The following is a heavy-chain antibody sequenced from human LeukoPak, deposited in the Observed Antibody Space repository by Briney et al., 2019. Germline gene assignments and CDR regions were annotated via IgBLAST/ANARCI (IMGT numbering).Heavy chain of an antibody. J-gene: IGHJ4*02. D-gene: IGHD1-26*01. V-gene: IGHV3-21*01. CDR3: ARDDSGSFPPVY. Sequence: GGSLRLSCAASGFTFSSYSMNWVRQAPGKGLEWVSSISSSSSYIYYADSVKGRFTISRDNAKNSLYLQMNSLRVEDTAVYYCARDDSGSFPPVYWGQGTLVTVSS. CDR2: ISSSSSYI. CDR1: GFTFSSYS.